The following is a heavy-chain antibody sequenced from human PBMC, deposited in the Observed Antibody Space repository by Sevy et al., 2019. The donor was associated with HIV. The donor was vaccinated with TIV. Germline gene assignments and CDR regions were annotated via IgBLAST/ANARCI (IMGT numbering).Heavy chain of an antibody. J-gene: IGHJ3*02. Sequence: ASVKVSCKTSGFTFSSSAVQWVRQVRGQRLEWIGWIDVGSDVTNYAQNFQERVTISRDVSTKTVYMDLTSLRSEDRAVYYCAAEGMTTFVGHLRVFDIWGQGTMVTVSS. CDR2: IDVGSDVT. CDR1: GFTFSSSA. D-gene: IGHD1-26*01. V-gene: IGHV1-58*01. CDR3: AAEGMTTFVGHLRVFDI.